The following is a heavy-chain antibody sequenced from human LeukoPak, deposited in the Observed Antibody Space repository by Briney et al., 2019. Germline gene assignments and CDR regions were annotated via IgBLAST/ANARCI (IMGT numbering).Heavy chain of an antibody. CDR1: GGSFNGYY. J-gene: IGHJ4*02. D-gene: IGHD6-13*01. Sequence: SETLSLTCAVYGGSFNGYYWSLIRQPPGKGLEGIGEIDHSGSTNYNPSLKSRVTISVDTSKNQFSLKLSSVTAADTAVYYCARGSYSSSWYYDYWGQGTLVTVSS. CDR3: ARGSYSSSWYYDY. V-gene: IGHV4-34*01. CDR2: IDHSGST.